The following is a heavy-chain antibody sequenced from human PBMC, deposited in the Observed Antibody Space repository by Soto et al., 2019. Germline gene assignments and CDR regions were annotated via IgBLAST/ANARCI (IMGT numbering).Heavy chain of an antibody. CDR3: ARGADIVVVVAGNGGVLYNWFDP. Sequence: QVQLVESGGGVVQPGRSLRLSCAASGFTFSSYAMHWVRQAPGKGLEWVAVISYDGSNKYYADSVKGRFTISRDNSKNTLYLQMNSLRAEDTAVYYCARGADIVVVVAGNGGVLYNWFDPWGQGTLVTVSS. V-gene: IGHV3-30-3*01. J-gene: IGHJ5*02. CDR1: GFTFSSYA. D-gene: IGHD2-15*01. CDR2: ISYDGSNK.